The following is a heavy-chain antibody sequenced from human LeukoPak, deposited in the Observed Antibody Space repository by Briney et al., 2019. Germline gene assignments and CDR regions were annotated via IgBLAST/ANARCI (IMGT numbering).Heavy chain of an antibody. Sequence: PGGSLRLSCAASGFTFSSYSMNCVRQAPGKGLEWVSSISSSSSYIYYADSVKVRFTISRDNAKNSLYLQMNSLRAEDTAVYYCARGRSPVTTRYFDYWGQGTLVTVSS. V-gene: IGHV3-21*01. CDR1: GFTFSSYS. D-gene: IGHD4-17*01. J-gene: IGHJ4*02. CDR3: ARGRSPVTTRYFDY. CDR2: ISSSSSYI.